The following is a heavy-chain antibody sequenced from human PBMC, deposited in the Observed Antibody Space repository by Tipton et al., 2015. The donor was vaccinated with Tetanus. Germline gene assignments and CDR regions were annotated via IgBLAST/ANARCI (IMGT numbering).Heavy chain of an antibody. J-gene: IGHJ5*02. Sequence: CAASGFTFSSYAMHWVRQAPGKGLEWVAVISYDGSNKYYADSVKGRFTISRDNSKNTLYLQMNSLRAEDTAVYYCARRGYDYGEGWFDPWGQGTLVTVSS. CDR1: GFTFSSYA. CDR2: ISYDGSNK. D-gene: IGHD5-12*01. CDR3: ARRGYDYGEGWFDP. V-gene: IGHV3-30-3*01.